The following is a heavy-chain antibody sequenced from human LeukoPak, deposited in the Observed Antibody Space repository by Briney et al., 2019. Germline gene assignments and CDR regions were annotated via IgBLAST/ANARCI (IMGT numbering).Heavy chain of an antibody. D-gene: IGHD2-8*01. Sequence: ASVKVSCKASGYTFTGYYMHWVRQAPGQGLEWMGWINPNSGGTNYAQKFQGRVTMTRDTSISTAYMELSRLRSDDTAVYYCARGRWSVYYYYYMDVWGKGTTVTISS. V-gene: IGHV1-2*02. CDR1: GYTFTGYY. CDR3: ARGRWSVYYYYYMDV. J-gene: IGHJ6*03. CDR2: INPNSGGT.